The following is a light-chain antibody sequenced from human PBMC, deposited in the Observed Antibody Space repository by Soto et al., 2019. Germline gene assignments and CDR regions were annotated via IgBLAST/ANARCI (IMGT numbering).Light chain of an antibody. J-gene: IGKJ5*01. CDR2: GAS. CDR1: QSGSGTY. Sequence: EIVSTQSPGTLSLSPGERATLSCRASQSGSGTYLAWYQQKPGQAPRLLISGASRRATGIPDRFSGSGSGTDFTLTISSLEPEDFAVYYCQQYNNWPPSTFGQGTRLEIK. CDR3: QQYNNWPPST. V-gene: IGKV3-20*01.